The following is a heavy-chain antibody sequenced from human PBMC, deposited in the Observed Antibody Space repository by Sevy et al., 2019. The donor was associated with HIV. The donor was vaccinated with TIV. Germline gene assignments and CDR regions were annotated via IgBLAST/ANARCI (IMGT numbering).Heavy chain of an antibody. D-gene: IGHD6-13*01. J-gene: IGHJ6*02. Sequence: GGYLRLSCAVSGFTFDDYAMHWVRQAPGKGLEWVYLISWDGGSTYYADPVKGRFTISRDNSKNSLYLQMNSLRAEDTALYYCAKPYRIAVAGDYYYSGMDVWGQGTTVTVSS. V-gene: IGHV3-43D*03. CDR3: AKPYRIAVAGDYYYSGMDV. CDR2: ISWDGGST. CDR1: GFTFDDYA.